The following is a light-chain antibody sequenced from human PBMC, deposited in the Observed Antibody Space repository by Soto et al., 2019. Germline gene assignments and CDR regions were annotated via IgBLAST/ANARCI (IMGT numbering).Light chain of an antibody. J-gene: IGKJ1*01. CDR3: QQHNDWPWT. V-gene: IGKV3D-15*01. Sequence: EIVMTQSPATLSVSPGERATLPCRASQSVSSNLAWYQQKPGQAPRLLIYATSIRATGIPARFSGSGSGTEFTLTISSLQSEDLAVYYCQQHNDWPWTFGQGTKVEV. CDR1: QSVSSN. CDR2: ATS.